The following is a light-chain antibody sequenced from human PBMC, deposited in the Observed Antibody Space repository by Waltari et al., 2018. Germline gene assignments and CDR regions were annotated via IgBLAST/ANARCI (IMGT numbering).Light chain of an antibody. V-gene: IGKV3-20*01. CDR2: GAS. CDR1: QSISRA. CDR3: QHYVRLPAT. Sequence: EIVLTQSPGTLSLSPGERATLPCRASQSISRALAWYQQKPGQAPRLLIYGASSRATGIPDRFSGSGSGTDFSLTIGRLEPEDFAVYYCQHYVRLPATFGQGTKVEIK. J-gene: IGKJ1*01.